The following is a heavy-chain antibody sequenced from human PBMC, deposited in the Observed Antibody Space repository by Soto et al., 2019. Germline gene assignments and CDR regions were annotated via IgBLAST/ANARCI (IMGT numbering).Heavy chain of an antibody. CDR3: AREGYYGSGSRYYSYYYRDV. D-gene: IGHD3-10*01. CDR1: GFTVRSYY. Sequence: PGGSTRISCAACGFTVRSYYMGWVLQAPGKGLEWVSVIYSGGSTYYADSVKGRFTISRDNSKNTLYLQMNSLRAEDTAVYYCAREGYYGSGSRYYSYYYRDVWGKGTTVTVSS. J-gene: IGHJ6*03. CDR2: IYSGGST. V-gene: IGHV3-66*01.